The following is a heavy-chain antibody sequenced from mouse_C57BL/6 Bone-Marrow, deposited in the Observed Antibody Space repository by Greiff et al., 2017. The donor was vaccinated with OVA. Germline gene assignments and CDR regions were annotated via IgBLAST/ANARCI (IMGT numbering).Heavy chain of an antibody. J-gene: IGHJ4*01. CDR2: IHPSDSDT. Sequence: QVQLQQPGAELVKPGASVKVSCKASGYTFTSYWMHWVKQSPGQGLEWIGRIHPSDSDTNYNQKFKGKATLTVDNSSSTAYMQLSSLTSEDSAVFYYSISRLDRNYAMDYWGQGTSLTVSS. V-gene: IGHV1-74*01. CDR3: SISRLDRNYAMDY. CDR1: GYTFTSYW. D-gene: IGHD3-3*01.